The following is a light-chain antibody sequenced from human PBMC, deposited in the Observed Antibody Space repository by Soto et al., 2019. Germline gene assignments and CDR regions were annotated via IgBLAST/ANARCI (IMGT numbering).Light chain of an antibody. CDR2: RAS. J-gene: IGKJ1*01. Sequence: EIVMTQSPATLSVSPGERATLSCRASQSVSSNVAWYQQRPGQAPRLLIYRASTRATGIPARFSGSGSGTDFTLTISSLQSEDCAVYYCQQYKNWPWTFGQGTKVDIK. V-gene: IGKV3-15*01. CDR1: QSVSSN. CDR3: QQYKNWPWT.